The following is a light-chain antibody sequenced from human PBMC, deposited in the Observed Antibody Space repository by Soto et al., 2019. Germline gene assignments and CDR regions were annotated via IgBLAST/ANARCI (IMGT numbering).Light chain of an antibody. V-gene: IGLV1-51*01. Sequence: QSVLNQPPSVSAAPAQKVTSSCSASVYNIGGNSVSWYQQLPGTAPKLLIYDDNKRPSGIPDRFSGSKSGTSATLGITGFQTGDEADYYCGSWDSSLSDYVLGTGTKVTV. J-gene: IGLJ1*01. CDR2: DDN. CDR3: GSWDSSLSDYV. CDR1: VYNIGGNS.